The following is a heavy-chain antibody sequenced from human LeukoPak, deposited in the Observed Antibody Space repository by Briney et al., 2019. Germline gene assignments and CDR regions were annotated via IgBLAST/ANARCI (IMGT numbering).Heavy chain of an antibody. CDR2: IYTSEST. CDR3: ARASYSYDINGWVPFDY. D-gene: IGHD3-22*01. CDR1: GNSISSGDNY. V-gene: IGHV4-61*02. J-gene: IGHJ4*02. Sequence: SETLSLTCTVPGNSISSGDNYWSWIRQPAGKGLEWIGRIYTSESTNYIPSLKSRVTISGDTSKNQFSLRLSSVTAADTAVYYCARASYSYDINGWVPFDYWGQGTLVTVSS.